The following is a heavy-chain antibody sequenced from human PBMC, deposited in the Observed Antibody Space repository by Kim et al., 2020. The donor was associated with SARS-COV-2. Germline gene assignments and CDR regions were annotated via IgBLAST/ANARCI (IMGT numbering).Heavy chain of an antibody. D-gene: IGHD6-19*01. CDR2: ISRDGDTR. CDR1: GFTFSDTY. Sequence: GGSLRLSCAASGFTFSDTYMSWIRQAPGKGLEWISYISRDGDTRYYADSVKGRFTISRDNIKSSLYLQMNSLRDEDTAVYYCATGSDNSGWYGRVSNNYLDYWGQGNLVTVSS. J-gene: IGHJ4*02. CDR3: ATGSDNSGWYGRVSNNYLDY. V-gene: IGHV3-11*04.